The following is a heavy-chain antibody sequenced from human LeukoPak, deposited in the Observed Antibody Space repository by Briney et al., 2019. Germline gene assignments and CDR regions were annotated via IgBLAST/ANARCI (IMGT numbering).Heavy chain of an antibody. D-gene: IGHD6-19*01. CDR1: GGSISSYY. CDR3: ATRGPGIAVAGY. J-gene: IGHJ4*02. Sequence: SETLSLTCTVSGGSISSYYWSWIRQPPGKGLEWIGYIYYSGSTNYNPSLKSRVTISVDTSKNQFSLKLSSVTAADTAVYYCATRGPGIAVAGYWGQGTLVTVSS. CDR2: IYYSGST. V-gene: IGHV4-59*12.